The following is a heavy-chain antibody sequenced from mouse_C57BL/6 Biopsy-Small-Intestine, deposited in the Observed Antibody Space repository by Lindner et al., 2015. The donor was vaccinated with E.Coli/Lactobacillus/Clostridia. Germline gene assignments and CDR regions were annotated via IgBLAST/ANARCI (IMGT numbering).Heavy chain of an antibody. CDR2: IYPGDGDT. Sequence: VQLQESGAELVKPGASVKISCKASGYAFSSYWMNWVKQRPGKGLEWIGQIYPGDGDTNYNGKFKDKATLTADKSSSTVYMQLSSLTSEDSAVYFCAKGGYYGNYWAWFSYWGQGTLVTVSA. J-gene: IGHJ3*01. D-gene: IGHD2-1*01. CDR1: GYAFSSYW. CDR3: AKGGYYGNYWAWFSY. V-gene: IGHV1-80*01.